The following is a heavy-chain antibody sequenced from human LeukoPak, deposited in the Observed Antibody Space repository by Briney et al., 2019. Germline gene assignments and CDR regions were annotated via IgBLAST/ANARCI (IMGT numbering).Heavy chain of an antibody. Sequence: GGSLRLSCAASGFAFSSYAMSWVRQAPGKGLQWVSGISGSGLDTQYADSVKGRFTISRDNSKNTLYLQMNSLRAEDTAVYYCAKGGLVVVVATTEFDYWGQGTLVTVSS. CDR2: ISGSGLDT. D-gene: IGHD5-12*01. CDR3: AKGGLVVVVATTEFDY. CDR1: GFAFSSYA. V-gene: IGHV3-23*01. J-gene: IGHJ4*02.